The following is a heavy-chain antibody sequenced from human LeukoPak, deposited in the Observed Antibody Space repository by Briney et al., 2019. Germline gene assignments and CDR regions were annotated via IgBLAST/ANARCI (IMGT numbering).Heavy chain of an antibody. CDR1: GFTFRGNG. Sequence: GRSLRLSCAASGFTFRGNGMHWVRQAPGKGLKWAAIIWYDGSNRYYADSVNGRFTISRDNSKNTLFLQMNSLTAEYTAVYYCAREQGTSVTAMVGGHFDYWGPGTLVTVSS. V-gene: IGHV3-33*01. CDR2: IWYDGSNR. CDR3: AREQGTSVTAMVGGHFDY. J-gene: IGHJ4*02. D-gene: IGHD4-17*01.